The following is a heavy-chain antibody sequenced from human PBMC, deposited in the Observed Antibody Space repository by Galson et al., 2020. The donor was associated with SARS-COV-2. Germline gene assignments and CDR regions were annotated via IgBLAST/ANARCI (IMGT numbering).Heavy chain of an antibody. V-gene: IGHV4-4*07. Sequence: EPSETLSLTCTVSGGSISNYYWSWIRQPAGKGLEWIGRVYTTGSTNYNPSLESRVTMSVNTSKNQFSLKLTSVTAADTAMYDCARVRPSYYYGSGSYGLFDSWGQGTLVTVSS. D-gene: IGHD3-10*01. J-gene: IGHJ4*02. CDR2: VYTTGST. CDR3: ARVRPSYYYGSGSYGLFDS. CDR1: GGSISNYY.